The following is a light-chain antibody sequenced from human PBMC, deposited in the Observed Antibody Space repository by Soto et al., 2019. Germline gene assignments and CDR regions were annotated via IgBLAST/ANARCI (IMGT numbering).Light chain of an antibody. J-gene: IGKJ1*01. Sequence: DIQMTQSPSTLSASVGDRVTITCRASQSISSWLAWYQQKPGKAPKLLIYKAPSLESGVPSRFSGSGSGTDFTLTISSLQPDDFATYYCQQYNSYSWTFGRGTKVDIK. CDR2: KAP. CDR3: QQYNSYSWT. V-gene: IGKV1-5*03. CDR1: QSISSW.